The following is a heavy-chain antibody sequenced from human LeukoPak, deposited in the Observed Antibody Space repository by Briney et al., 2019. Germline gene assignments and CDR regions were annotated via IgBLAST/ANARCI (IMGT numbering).Heavy chain of an antibody. Sequence: ASVKVTYKASGYTFTSYGISRLRQAPGQGLEWMGWISTYNGNTNYAQKLQDRVTMTTDTSTTTAYMDLRSLRTDDTAIYYCASWFSGGNYALGYWGQGTRVTVSS. CDR3: ASWFSGGNYALGY. J-gene: IGHJ4*01. CDR2: ISTYNGNT. CDR1: GYTFTSYG. D-gene: IGHD4-11*01. V-gene: IGHV1-18*01.